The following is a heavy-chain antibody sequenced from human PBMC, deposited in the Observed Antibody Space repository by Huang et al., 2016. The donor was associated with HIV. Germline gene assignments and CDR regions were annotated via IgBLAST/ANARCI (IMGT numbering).Heavy chain of an antibody. V-gene: IGHV3-30-3*01. CDR2: ISYDGSNK. Sequence: QVQLVESGGGVAQPGRSLRLSCAASGFTLRGYAMQWVRQVVGKGLEWVGVISYDGSNKHYADAGKGRFTISRDNSKNTLYLQMNSLRAEHTAVYYCARDGLVSNYYYDSSGYYLGDAFDIWGQGTMVTVSS. CDR3: ARDGLVSNYYYDSSGYYLGDAFDI. D-gene: IGHD3-22*01. CDR1: GFTLRGYA. J-gene: IGHJ3*02.